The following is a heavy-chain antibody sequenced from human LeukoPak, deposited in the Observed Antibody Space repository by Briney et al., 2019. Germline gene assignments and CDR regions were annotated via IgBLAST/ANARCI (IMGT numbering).Heavy chain of an antibody. CDR1: VYTFTEYY. V-gene: IGHV1-2*02. Sequence: ASVKVSCKASVYTFTEYYMHCVRQAAGQGLEGMGWINPNSGGANYAEKFQGRVTMTRDTSISPAYMELSRLRYDDTALYYCARGQSLNDYWGQGALVTVSS. CDR3: ARGQSLNDY. CDR2: INPNSGGA. J-gene: IGHJ4*02.